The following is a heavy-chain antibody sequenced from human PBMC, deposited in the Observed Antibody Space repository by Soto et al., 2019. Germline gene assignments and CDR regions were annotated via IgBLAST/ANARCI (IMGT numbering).Heavy chain of an antibody. Sequence: SETLSLTCTVSGGSISSYYWSWIRQPPGKGLEWIGYIYYSGSTNYNPSLKSRVTISVDTSKNQFSLKLSSVTAADTAVYYCARDRYSSSWVVXDYWGQGTLVTVSS. CDR1: GGSISSYY. D-gene: IGHD6-6*01. CDR2: IYYSGST. V-gene: IGHV4-59*01. CDR3: ARDRYSSSWVVXDY. J-gene: IGHJ4*02.